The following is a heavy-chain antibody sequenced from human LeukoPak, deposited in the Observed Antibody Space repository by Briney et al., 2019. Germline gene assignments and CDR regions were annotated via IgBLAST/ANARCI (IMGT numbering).Heavy chain of an antibody. CDR2: IYFGGTT. CDR1: GGSIKNYY. J-gene: IGHJ5*02. Sequence: PSETLSLTCSVSGGSIKNYYWSWIRQPPGKGMEWLGIIYFGGTTDYNSSLKSRLTISVDTFKNQLSLNLQSVTAADTATYYCARHRSDTGGKKGVNWFDPWGQGTLVTVSS. CDR3: ARHRSDTGGKKGVNWFDP. V-gene: IGHV4-59*01. D-gene: IGHD4-23*01.